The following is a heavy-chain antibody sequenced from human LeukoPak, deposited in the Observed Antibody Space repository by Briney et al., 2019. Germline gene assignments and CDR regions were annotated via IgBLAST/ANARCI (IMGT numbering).Heavy chain of an antibody. CDR2: INAGNGNT. Sequence: ASVKVSCKASGYTFTSYAMHWVRQAPGQRLELMGWINAGNGNTKYSQKFQGRVTITRDTSASTAYMELSSLRSEDTAVYYCARVPATYYYDSSGYPFDYWGQGTLVTVSS. V-gene: IGHV1-3*01. CDR1: GYTFTSYA. CDR3: ARVPATYYYDSSGYPFDY. D-gene: IGHD3-22*01. J-gene: IGHJ4*02.